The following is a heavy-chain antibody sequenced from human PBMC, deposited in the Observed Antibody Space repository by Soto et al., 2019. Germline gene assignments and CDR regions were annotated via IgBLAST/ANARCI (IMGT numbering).Heavy chain of an antibody. J-gene: IGHJ5*02. V-gene: IGHV3-74*01. CDR3: TRHGSGDYFLFDP. D-gene: IGHD4-17*01. CDR2: ASPDGTTT. Sequence: EVQLVESGGGLVQPGGSLRLSCAASGFTFSGFWMHWVRQAPGKGLVWVSRASPDGTTTSYADSVKGRFTISRDNAKNTLYMQINSLRAEDTAVYYCTRHGSGDYFLFDPWGQGTLVTVSS. CDR1: GFTFSGFW.